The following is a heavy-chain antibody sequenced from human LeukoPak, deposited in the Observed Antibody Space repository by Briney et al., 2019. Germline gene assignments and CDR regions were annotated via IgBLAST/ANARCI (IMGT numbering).Heavy chain of an antibody. D-gene: IGHD6-25*01. V-gene: IGHV4-59*01. CDR2: IYYTGVT. CDR3: ARTARPPNS. Sequence: SETLSLTCTVSGTSITSSYWSWIRQPPGKGLEHIGYIYYTGVTNYSPSLKSRVTMSLDTSKNQFSLRLTSVTAADTAIYYCARTARPPNSWGQGTLVTVSS. CDR1: GTSITSSY. J-gene: IGHJ4*02.